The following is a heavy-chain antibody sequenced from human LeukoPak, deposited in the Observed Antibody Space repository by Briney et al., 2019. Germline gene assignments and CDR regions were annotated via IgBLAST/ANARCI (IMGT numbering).Heavy chain of an antibody. J-gene: IGHJ4*02. CDR1: GFTFTTYW. CDR2: INQDGSEK. CDR3: ARDYYDSSGPDY. D-gene: IGHD3-22*01. V-gene: IGHV3-7*01. Sequence: GGSLRLSCAASGFTFTTYWMSWVRQAPGKGLEWVANINQDGSEKYYLDSVKGRFTISRDNAKNSAYLQMNSLRAEDTAVYYCARDYYDSSGPDYWGQGTLVTVSS.